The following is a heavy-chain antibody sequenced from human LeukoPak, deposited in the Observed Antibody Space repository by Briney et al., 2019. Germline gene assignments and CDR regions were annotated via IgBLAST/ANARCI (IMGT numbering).Heavy chain of an antibody. CDR1: GYTFTSYG. V-gene: IGHV1-18*01. J-gene: IGHJ6*03. CDR3: ARVRSVGSGWYDDYYYYMDV. CDR2: ISAYNGNT. Sequence: ASVKVSCKASGYTFTSYGISWVRQAPGQGLEWMGWISAYNGNTNYAQKLQGRVTMTTDTSTSAAYMELRSLRSDDTAVYYCARVRSVGSGWYDDYYYYMDVWGKGTTVTVSS. D-gene: IGHD6-19*01.